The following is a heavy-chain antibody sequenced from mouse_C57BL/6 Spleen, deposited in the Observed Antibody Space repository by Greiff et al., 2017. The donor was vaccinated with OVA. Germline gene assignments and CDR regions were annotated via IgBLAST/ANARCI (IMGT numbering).Heavy chain of an antibody. J-gene: IGHJ4*01. Sequence: VQLQQSGAELVRPGTSVKVSCKASGYAFTNYLIEWVKQRPGQGLEWIGVINPGSGGTNYNEKFKGKATLTADKSSSTAYMQLSSLTSEDSAVYCCALLYGSSDYAMDYWGQGTSVTVSS. CDR3: ALLYGSSDYAMDY. D-gene: IGHD1-1*01. V-gene: IGHV1-54*01. CDR2: INPGSGGT. CDR1: GYAFTNYL.